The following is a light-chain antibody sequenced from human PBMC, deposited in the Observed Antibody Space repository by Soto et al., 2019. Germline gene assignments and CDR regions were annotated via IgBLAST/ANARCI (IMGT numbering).Light chain of an antibody. V-gene: IGKV1-5*03. J-gene: IGKJ4*01. CDR2: RAS. CDR3: HRHETYPLA. CDR1: RAIGTW. Sequence: TQMTQSPSTLSASVGDSVSITCRARRAIGTWLAWFQQKPGRAPNLLIYRASTLARGVPSRFSGSGSGTEFTLTISSLQPDDFATYYCHRHETYPLAFGGGTKVDI.